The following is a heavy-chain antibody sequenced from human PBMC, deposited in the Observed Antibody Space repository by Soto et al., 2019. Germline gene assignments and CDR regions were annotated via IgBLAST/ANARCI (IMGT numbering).Heavy chain of an antibody. Sequence: QVQLVQSGAEVKKPGASVKVSCKASGYTFTGYYMHWVRQAPGQGLEWLGWINPNSGGTNYAQKFQVRVTMTRDTAISTAYRELSRLRSDDTAVYYCARVVDFWSGEKNWFDPWGQGTLVTVSS. CDR3: ARVVDFWSGEKNWFDP. V-gene: IGHV1-2*02. D-gene: IGHD3-3*01. J-gene: IGHJ5*02. CDR1: GYTFTGYY. CDR2: INPNSGGT.